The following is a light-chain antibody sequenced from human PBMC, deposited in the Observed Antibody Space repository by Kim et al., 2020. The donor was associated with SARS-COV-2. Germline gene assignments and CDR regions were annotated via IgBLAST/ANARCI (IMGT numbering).Light chain of an antibody. CDR3: TSYTSSSTLV. J-gene: IGLJ2*01. CDR1: SSDVGGYHY. V-gene: IGLV2-14*03. Sequence: QSALTQPASVSGSPGQSITISCTGTSSDVGGYHYVSWYQQHPGKAPKLMIYDVSDRPSGVSNRFSASKSGNTASLTISGLQAEDEAHYYCTSYTSSSTLVFGGGTQLTVL. CDR2: DVS.